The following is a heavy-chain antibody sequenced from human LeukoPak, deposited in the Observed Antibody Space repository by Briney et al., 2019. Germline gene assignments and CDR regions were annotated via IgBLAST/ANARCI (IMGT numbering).Heavy chain of an antibody. Sequence: GGSLRLSCAASGFIFSSYSMNWVRQAPGKGLEWVSYISSSSSTIYYADSVKGRFTISRDNAKNSLYLQMNSLRAEDTAVYYCARRYCSSTNCYAFESWGQGTLVTVSS. V-gene: IGHV3-48*01. D-gene: IGHD2-2*01. CDR2: ISSSSSTI. CDR3: ARRYCSSTNCYAFES. CDR1: GFIFSSYS. J-gene: IGHJ4*02.